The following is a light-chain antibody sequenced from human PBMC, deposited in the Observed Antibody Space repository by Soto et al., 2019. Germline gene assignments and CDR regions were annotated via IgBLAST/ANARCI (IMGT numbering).Light chain of an antibody. Sequence: QSALTQPASVSGSPGQSITISCIGTNSDIGSYDLVSWYQQHPGKAPKLLIFEVTKRPSGVSNRFSGSKSGNTASLTISGLQAEDEGDYYCCPYVGNTSPYVFGHGTKVTVL. CDR3: CPYVGNTSPYV. CDR2: EVT. V-gene: IGLV2-23*02. CDR1: NSDIGSYDL. J-gene: IGLJ1*01.